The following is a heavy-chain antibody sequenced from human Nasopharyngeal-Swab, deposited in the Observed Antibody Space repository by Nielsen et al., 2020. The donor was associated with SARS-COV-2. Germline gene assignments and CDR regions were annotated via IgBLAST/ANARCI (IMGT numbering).Heavy chain of an antibody. Sequence: GESLKISCAASGFTFSSYGMHWVRQAPGKGLEWVAVIWYDGSNKYCADSVKGRFTISRDNSKNTLYLQMNSLRAEDTAVYYCARCILVGATCGFGFDYWGQGTLVTVSS. V-gene: IGHV3-33*01. CDR1: GFTFSSYG. D-gene: IGHD1-26*01. CDR3: ARCILVGATCGFGFDY. J-gene: IGHJ4*02. CDR2: IWYDGSNK.